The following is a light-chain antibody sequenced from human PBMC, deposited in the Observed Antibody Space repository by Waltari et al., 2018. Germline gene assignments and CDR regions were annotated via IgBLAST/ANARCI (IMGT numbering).Light chain of an antibody. Sequence: SYVLTQPPSLSVAPGRTATFTCGGEDLENQVVNWYQKGPGQAPVLVLYDNIYRPSGNPDRFSGANARNTATLTITSVEVGDEADYYCQLWESAGGHPVFGGGTTLTVL. CDR2: DNI. CDR1: DLENQV. V-gene: IGLV3-21*03. J-gene: IGLJ2*01. CDR3: QLWESAGGHPV.